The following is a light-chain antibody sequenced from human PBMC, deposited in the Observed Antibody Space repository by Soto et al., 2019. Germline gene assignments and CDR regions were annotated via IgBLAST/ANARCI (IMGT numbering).Light chain of an antibody. J-gene: IGKJ5*01. CDR2: GAS. CDR3: HQYNNWPPIT. Sequence: EIVMTQSPATLSVSPGERATLSCRASQSVSSNLAWYQQKPGQAPRLLIYGASIRATGIPARFSGSGSGTEFTLTISSLQSEDFAVYYCHQYNNWPPITFGQGTRLEIK. V-gene: IGKV3D-15*01. CDR1: QSVSSN.